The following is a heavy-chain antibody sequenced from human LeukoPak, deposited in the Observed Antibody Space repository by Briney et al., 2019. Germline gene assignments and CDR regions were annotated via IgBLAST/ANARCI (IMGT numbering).Heavy chain of an antibody. D-gene: IGHD1-26*01. V-gene: IGHV1-18*01. J-gene: IGHJ4*02. CDR2: ISAYNGDT. Sequence: ASVKVSCKASGYTFTSYGINWVRQARGQGLEWMGWISAYNGDTRYAQKFQGRVTMTTDTSTSTAYMELRSLRSDDTAVYYCARGKGASPDYWGQGTLGTVSS. CDR3: ARGKGASPDY. CDR1: GYTFTSYG.